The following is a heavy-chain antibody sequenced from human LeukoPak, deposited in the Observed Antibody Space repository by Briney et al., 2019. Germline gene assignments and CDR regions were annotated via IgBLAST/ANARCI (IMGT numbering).Heavy chain of an antibody. CDR3: ARVPRYYDSSGYSTNWFDP. CDR2: IIPIFGTA. J-gene: IGHJ5*02. Sequence: SVKVSCKASGGTVSSYAISWVRQAPGQGLEWMGRIIPIFGTANYAQKFQGRVTITADKSTSTAYMELSSLRSEDTAVYYCARVPRYYDSSGYSTNWFDPWGQGTLVTVSS. CDR1: GGTVSSYA. V-gene: IGHV1-69*06. D-gene: IGHD3-22*01.